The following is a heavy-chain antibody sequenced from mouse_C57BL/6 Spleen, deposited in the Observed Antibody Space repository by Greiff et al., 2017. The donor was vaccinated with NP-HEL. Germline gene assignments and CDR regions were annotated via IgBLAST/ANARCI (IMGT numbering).Heavy chain of an antibody. CDR3: ARGGRYYAMDY. V-gene: IGHV5-17*01. CDR2: ISSGSSTI. Sequence: EVQLKESGGGLVKPGGSLKLSCAASGFTFSDYGMHWVRQAPEKGLEWVAYISSGSSTIYYADTVKGRFTISRDNAKNTLFLQMTSLRSEDTAMYYCARGGRYYAMDYWGQGTSVTVSS. CDR1: GFTFSDYG. J-gene: IGHJ4*01.